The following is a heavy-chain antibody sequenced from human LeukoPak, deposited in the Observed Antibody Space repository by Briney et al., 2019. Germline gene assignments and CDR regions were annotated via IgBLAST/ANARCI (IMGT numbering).Heavy chain of an antibody. Sequence: GGSLRLSCAASGFTFGTYAMCWVRQAPGKGLEWVSAISASRRTYYADSVRGRFTISRDGSKNTLYLQMNSLRGEDTALYYCAKEVWPGNTGWHLFDSWGQGTLVTVSS. J-gene: IGHJ4*02. CDR3: AKEVWPGNTGWHLFDS. D-gene: IGHD6-19*01. CDR2: ISASRRT. CDR1: GFTFGTYA. V-gene: IGHV3-23*01.